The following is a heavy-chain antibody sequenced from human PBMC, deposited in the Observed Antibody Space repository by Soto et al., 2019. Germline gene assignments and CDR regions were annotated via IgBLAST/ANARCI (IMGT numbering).Heavy chain of an antibody. Sequence: GASVKVSCKASGYIFTSYGISWVRQAPGQGLEWMGWISAYNGNTNYAQKLQVRVTMTTDTSTNTAYMELRSLRSDDTAVYYCARDPGPPMVRGNFDYWGQGTLVTVSS. J-gene: IGHJ4*02. CDR2: ISAYNGNT. CDR3: ARDPGPPMVRGNFDY. CDR1: GYIFTSYG. V-gene: IGHV1-18*01. D-gene: IGHD3-10*01.